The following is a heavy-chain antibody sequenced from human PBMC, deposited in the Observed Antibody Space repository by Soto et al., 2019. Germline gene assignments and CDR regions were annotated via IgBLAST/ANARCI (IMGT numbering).Heavy chain of an antibody. D-gene: IGHD6-19*01. CDR3: ARGGIAVAGTVEVRFYYYYGMDV. CDR2: IIPIFGTA. J-gene: IGHJ6*02. CDR1: GCTFSSYS. Sequence: SVKLSCKASGCTFSSYSISWVRQAPGQGLEWMGGIIPIFGTANYAQKFQGRVTITADESTSTAYMELSSLRSEDTAVYYCARGGIAVAGTVEVRFYYYYGMDVWGQGTTVTVSS. V-gene: IGHV1-69*13.